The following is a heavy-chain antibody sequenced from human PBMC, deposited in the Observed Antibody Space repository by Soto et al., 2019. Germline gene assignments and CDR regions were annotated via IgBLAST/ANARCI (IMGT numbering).Heavy chain of an antibody. D-gene: IGHD4-4*01. Sequence: EVQLVESGGGLIQPGGSLRLSCAASGFTVSSNYMSWVRQAPGKGLEWVSVIYTGGSTSYADSVKGRFTISRDNSKNTVYLKMNSLRAEDTAVYYCARDLGRGSNQHWGQGTLVTVSS. CDR3: ARDLGRGSNQH. J-gene: IGHJ1*01. CDR1: GFTVSSNY. V-gene: IGHV3-53*01. CDR2: IYTGGST.